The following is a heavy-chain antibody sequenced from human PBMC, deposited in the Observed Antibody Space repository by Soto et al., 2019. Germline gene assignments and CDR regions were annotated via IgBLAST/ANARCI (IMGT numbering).Heavy chain of an antibody. D-gene: IGHD1-1*01. V-gene: IGHV5-51*01. CDR2: IYPGDSDT. CDR1: GYNSAVYW. CDR3: ARGWKVAGDAFDI. Sequence: GESLKISCKGSGYNSAVYWIGWVRQMPGKGLEWMGMIYPGDSDTRYSPSFQGQVTISVDKSISTAYLQWSSLKASDTAMYYCARGWKVAGDAFDIWGQGTMVT. J-gene: IGHJ3*02.